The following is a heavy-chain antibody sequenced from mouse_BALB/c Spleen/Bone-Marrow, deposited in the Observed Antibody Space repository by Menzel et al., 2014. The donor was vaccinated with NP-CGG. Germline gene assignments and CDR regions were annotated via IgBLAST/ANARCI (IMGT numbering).Heavy chain of an antibody. Sequence: VHVKQSGPELVKPGASMKISCKASGYSFTGYTMNWVKQSHGKNLEWIGLINPYNGGTSYNQKFKGKATLTVDKSSSTAYMELFSLTSEDSAVYYCARDGYDRVYAMDYWGQGTSVTVSS. CDR2: INPYNGGT. CDR1: GYSFTGYT. CDR3: ARDGYDRVYAMDY. D-gene: IGHD2-2*01. J-gene: IGHJ4*01. V-gene: IGHV1-18*01.